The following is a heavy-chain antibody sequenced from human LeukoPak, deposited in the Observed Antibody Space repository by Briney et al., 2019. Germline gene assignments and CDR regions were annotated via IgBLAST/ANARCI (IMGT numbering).Heavy chain of an antibody. Sequence: GASVKVSCKASGYTFTSYYMHWVRQAPGQGLEWMGIINPSGGSTSYAQKFQGRVTMTRDTSTSTVYMELSSLRSEDTAVYYCARDAKQQLVLGYGFDPWGQGTLVTVSS. CDR1: GYTFTSYY. V-gene: IGHV1-46*01. CDR2: INPSGGST. J-gene: IGHJ5*02. CDR3: ARDAKQQLVLGYGFDP. D-gene: IGHD6-13*01.